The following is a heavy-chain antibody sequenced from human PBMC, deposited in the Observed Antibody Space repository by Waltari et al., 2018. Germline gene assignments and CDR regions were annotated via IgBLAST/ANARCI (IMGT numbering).Heavy chain of an antibody. CDR2: VGGRGVST. V-gene: IGHV3-23*01. J-gene: IGHJ5*02. CDR3: VRDISIIAGSRSDNWFDP. Sequence: EVQLLESGGGLVEPGGSLRPSCAASGFTFGSHTMTWFRQAPGKGLEWVSGVGGRGVSTLYADSVKGRFTISRDNSKNTLYLEMNSLRAEDTALYFCVRDISIIAGSRSDNWFDPWGQGTLVTVSS. CDR1: GFTFGSHT. D-gene: IGHD3-3*02.